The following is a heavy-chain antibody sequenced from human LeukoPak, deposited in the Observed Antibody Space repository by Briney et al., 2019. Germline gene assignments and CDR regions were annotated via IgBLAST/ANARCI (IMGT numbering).Heavy chain of an antibody. CDR2: IIPIFGTA. Sequence: SVKVSCKASGGTFSSYAISWVRQAPGQGLEWMGGIIPIFGTANYAQKFQGRVTITTDESTSTAYMEPSSLRSEDTAVYYCAGFGVRPYWGQGTLVTVSS. D-gene: IGHD2-8*01. J-gene: IGHJ4*02. CDR1: GGTFSSYA. V-gene: IGHV1-69*05. CDR3: AGFGVRPY.